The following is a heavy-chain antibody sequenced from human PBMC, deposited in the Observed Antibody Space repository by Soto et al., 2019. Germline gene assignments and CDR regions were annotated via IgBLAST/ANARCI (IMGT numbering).Heavy chain of an antibody. D-gene: IGHD3-10*01. CDR3: ARVLWFGELLMDY. CDR1: GGSVSSGSYY. Sequence: TSETLSLTCTFSGGSVSSGSYYLSWIRQHPGKGLEWIGYIYYSGSTYYNPSLKSRVTISVDTSKNQFSLKLSSVTAADTAVYYCARVLWFGELLMDYWGQGTLVTVSS. V-gene: IGHV4-31*03. J-gene: IGHJ4*02. CDR2: IYYSGST.